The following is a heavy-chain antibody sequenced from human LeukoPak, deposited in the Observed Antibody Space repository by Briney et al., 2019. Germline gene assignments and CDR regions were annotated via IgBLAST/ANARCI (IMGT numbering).Heavy chain of an antibody. Sequence: GGSLRLSCAASGFTFNTYAMTWVRQAPGKGLEWVSCISGKTGTTYYADSVKGSFIISRDSSKTTLYLQMNSLRAEDTAVYYCAKINSRDGYDYDSFDYWGQGTLVTVSS. J-gene: IGHJ4*02. V-gene: IGHV3-23*01. D-gene: IGHD5-24*01. CDR1: GFTFNTYA. CDR3: AKINSRDGYDYDSFDY. CDR2: ISGKTGTT.